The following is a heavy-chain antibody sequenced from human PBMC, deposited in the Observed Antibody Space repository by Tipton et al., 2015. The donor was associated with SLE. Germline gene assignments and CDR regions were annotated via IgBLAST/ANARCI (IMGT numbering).Heavy chain of an antibody. D-gene: IGHD1-20*01. CDR1: GGSTSSGGYY. V-gene: IGHV4-31*03. J-gene: IGHJ4*02. CDR2: TYYSGNT. CDR3: ARHMRYNWNYFDN. Sequence: TLSLTCTVSGGSTSSGGYYWSWIRQHPGKGLEWIGYTYYSGNTYYNPSLKSRVTVSVDTSKNHFSLTLSSVTAADTAVYYCARHMRYNWNYFDNWGQGSLVIVSS.